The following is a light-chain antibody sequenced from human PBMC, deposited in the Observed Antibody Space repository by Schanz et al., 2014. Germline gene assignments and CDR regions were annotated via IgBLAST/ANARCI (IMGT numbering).Light chain of an antibody. J-gene: IGKJ2*01. Sequence: DIVMTQSPLSLPVPPGEPASISCRSSQSLLHSNGYNYLDWYLQKPGQSPHLLIYLGSNRASGVPDRFSGSGSGTDFTLKISRVEAEDVGVYYCRQALQTPRTFGQGTKLEIK. CDR2: LGS. CDR3: RQALQTPRT. V-gene: IGKV2-28*01. CDR1: QSLLHSNGYNY.